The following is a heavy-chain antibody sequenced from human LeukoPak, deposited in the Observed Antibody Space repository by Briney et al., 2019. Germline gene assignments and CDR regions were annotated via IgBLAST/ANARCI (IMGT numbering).Heavy chain of an antibody. V-gene: IGHV4-34*01. D-gene: IGHD4-17*01. CDR3: TRQSGTVTPIDY. Sequence: SETLSLTCAVSSGTLSGYSWGWIRQAPGKGLDWIGEIHHSGSTTYNSSLKNRVTISLDKPKSQFSLILTSVTAADTAVYYCTRQSGTVTPIDYWGQGILVTVSS. CDR2: IHHSGST. CDR1: SGTLSGYS. J-gene: IGHJ4*02.